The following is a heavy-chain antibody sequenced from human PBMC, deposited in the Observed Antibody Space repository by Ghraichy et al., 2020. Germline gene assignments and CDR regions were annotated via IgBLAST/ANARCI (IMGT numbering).Heavy chain of an antibody. J-gene: IGHJ4*02. CDR1: GGSFSGYH. Sequence: SETLSLTCAVYGGSFSGYHWSWIRQPPGKGLEWIGEINHSGSTNYNPSLKSRVTISVDTSKNQFSLKLSSVTAADTAVYYCARNGSGPLPFDYWGQGTLVTVSS. CDR3: ARNGSGPLPFDY. V-gene: IGHV4-34*01. CDR2: INHSGST. D-gene: IGHD3-10*01.